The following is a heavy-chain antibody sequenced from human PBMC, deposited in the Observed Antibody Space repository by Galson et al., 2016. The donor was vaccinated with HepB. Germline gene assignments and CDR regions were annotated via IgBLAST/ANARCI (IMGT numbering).Heavy chain of an antibody. J-gene: IGHJ6*02. Sequence: SVKVSCKASGDTTSSHAISWVRQAPGGGLEWMGGIIPVLGKSGYAQKFQGRLTITADESTGTVYMELRSLRSEDSALYYCARDRGGSLLYYDYYGMDVWGQGTAVTVSS. CDR2: IIPVLGKS. D-gene: IGHD1-26*01. V-gene: IGHV1-69*10. CDR1: GDTTSSHA. CDR3: ARDRGGSLLYYDYYGMDV.